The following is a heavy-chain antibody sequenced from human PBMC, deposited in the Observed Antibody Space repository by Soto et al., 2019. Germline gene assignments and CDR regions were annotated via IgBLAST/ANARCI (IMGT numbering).Heavy chain of an antibody. V-gene: IGHV3-30-3*01. CDR3: ARGGDVSGVFHWNYEVGLYGMDV. Sequence: GGSLRLSCAASGFTFSSYAMHWVRQAPGKGLEWVAVISYDGSNKYYADSVKGRFTISRDNSKNTLYLQMNSLRAEDTAVYYCARGGDVSGVFHWNYEVGLYGMDVWGQGTTVTVSS. CDR1: GFTFSSYA. D-gene: IGHD1-7*01. CDR2: ISYDGSNK. J-gene: IGHJ6*02.